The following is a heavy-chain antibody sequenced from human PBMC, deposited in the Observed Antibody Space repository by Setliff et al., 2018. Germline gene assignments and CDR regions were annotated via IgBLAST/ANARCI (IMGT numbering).Heavy chain of an antibody. J-gene: IGHJ4*02. CDR1: GYTFTSYG. CDR2: INTYNGGT. D-gene: IGHD6-13*01. V-gene: IGHV1-18*01. CDR3: ARAGLASAGGKGIFDH. Sequence: ASVKVSCKASGYTFTSYGISWVRQAPGRGLEWMAYINTYNGGTYYAQKFQGRVTMTTDTSTSTASMELGSLRSDDTAMYYCARAGLASAGGKGIFDHWGQGTLVTVSS.